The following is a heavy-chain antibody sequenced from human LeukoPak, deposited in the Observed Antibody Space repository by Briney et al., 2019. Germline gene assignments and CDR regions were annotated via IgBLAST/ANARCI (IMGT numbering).Heavy chain of an antibody. CDR2: IKPDGNDK. J-gene: IGHJ4*02. V-gene: IGHV3-7*03. CDR1: GFTFSIHW. CDR3: TTSDCEY. Sequence: PGGSLRLSCVASGFTFSIHWMTWVRQAPGKGLEWVATIKPDGNDKFFVDSVKGRFTISRDNAKTSLFLQMNSLRAEDTAIYYCTTSDCEYWGLGALVTVSS.